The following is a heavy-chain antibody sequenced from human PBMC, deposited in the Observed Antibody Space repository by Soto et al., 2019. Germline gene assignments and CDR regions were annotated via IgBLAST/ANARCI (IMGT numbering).Heavy chain of an antibody. CDR3: AHVYGGYDNFDY. V-gene: IGHV2-5*02. Sequence: QITLKESGPTLVKPTQTLTPTCTFSGFSLSTSGVGVGWIRQPPGKALEWLALIYWDDDKRYSPSLKSRLTITKDTSNNQVVLTMTKMDPVDTATYYCAHVYGGYDNFDYWGQGTLVTVSS. CDR2: IYWDDDK. CDR1: GFSLSTSGVG. D-gene: IGHD5-12*01. J-gene: IGHJ4*02.